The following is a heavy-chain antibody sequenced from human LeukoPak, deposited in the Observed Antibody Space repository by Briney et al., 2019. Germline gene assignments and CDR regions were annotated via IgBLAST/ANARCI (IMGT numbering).Heavy chain of an antibody. J-gene: IGHJ4*02. V-gene: IGHV3-7*03. CDR1: GFTFSSYW. CDR3: ARDGILSDY. Sequence: GGSLRLSCEASGFTFSSYWMSWVRQAPGKGLEWVANIKQEGSEKYYVDSVKGRFTISRDNAKNSLYLQMNSLRAADTAVYYCARDGILSDYWGQGTLVTVSS. D-gene: IGHD2/OR15-2a*01. CDR2: IKQEGSEK.